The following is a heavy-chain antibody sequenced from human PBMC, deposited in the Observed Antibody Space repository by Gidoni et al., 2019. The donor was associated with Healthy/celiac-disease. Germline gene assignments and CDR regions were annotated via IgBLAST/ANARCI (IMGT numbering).Heavy chain of an antibody. CDR1: VYTFTSYD. J-gene: IGHJ4*02. V-gene: IGHV1-18*01. CDR2: IRAYNGNT. Sequence: QVQLLQSGAEVQKPGASVKVSCKASVYTFTSYDISWVRQAPGQGLAWMGWIRAYNGNTNYAQKLQGRVTMTTDTSTSTAYMELRSLRSDDTAVYYCARDLGEEYCSGGSCGGDYWGQGTLVTVSS. D-gene: IGHD2-15*01. CDR3: ARDLGEEYCSGGSCGGDY.